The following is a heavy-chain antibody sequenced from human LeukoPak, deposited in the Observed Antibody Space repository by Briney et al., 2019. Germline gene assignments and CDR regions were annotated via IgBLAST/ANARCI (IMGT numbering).Heavy chain of an antibody. J-gene: IGHJ4*02. V-gene: IGHV3-21*01. CDR2: IGTSASYI. Sequence: PGGSLRLSCSASGFTFSTYIMNWVRQTPGKGLEWVSSIGTSASYIYYADAVKGRFTISRDNAKNSLYLQMNSLRAEDTAVYYCARDPGMTNRTWFEGPDYWGQGTLVSVSS. CDR3: ARDPGMTNRTWFEGPDY. CDR1: GFTFSTYI. D-gene: IGHD3-10*01.